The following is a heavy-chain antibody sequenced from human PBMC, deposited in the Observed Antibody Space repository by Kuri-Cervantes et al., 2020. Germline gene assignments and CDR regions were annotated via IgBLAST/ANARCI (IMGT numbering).Heavy chain of an antibody. CDR2: VHSGGNT. V-gene: IGHV3-53*01. CDR3: ARSWITESGY. Sequence: GESLKISCAASGFTFSSYWMSWVRQAPGKGLEWVSVVHSGGNTYYADSVKGRFTISRDSSKNTVYLQMNSLRVEDTAVYYCARSWITESGYWGQGTLVTVSS. CDR1: GFTFSSYW. J-gene: IGHJ4*02. D-gene: IGHD2-2*03.